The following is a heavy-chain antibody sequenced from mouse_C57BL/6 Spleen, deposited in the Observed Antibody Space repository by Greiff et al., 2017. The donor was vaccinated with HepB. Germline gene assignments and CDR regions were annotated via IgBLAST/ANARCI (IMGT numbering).Heavy chain of an antibody. CDR2: IYPGDGDT. Sequence: QVQLQQSGPELVKPGASVKISCKDSGYAFSSSWMNWVKQRPGKGLEWIGRIYPGDGDTNYNGKFKGKATLTADKSSSTAYMQLSSLTSEDSAVYFCAPVVATQDWYFDVWGTGTTVTVSS. D-gene: IGHD1-1*01. J-gene: IGHJ1*03. CDR3: APVVATQDWYFDV. V-gene: IGHV1-82*01. CDR1: GYAFSSSW.